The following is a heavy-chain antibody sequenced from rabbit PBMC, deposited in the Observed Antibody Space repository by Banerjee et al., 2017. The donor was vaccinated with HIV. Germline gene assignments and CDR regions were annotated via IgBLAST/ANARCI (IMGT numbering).Heavy chain of an antibody. J-gene: IGHJ4*01. Sequence: QEQLEESGGGLVKPGGTLTLTCTASGFSFSSTYYMCWVRQAPGKGLEWIGCINTGSGSALYVSWAKGRFTISKTSSTTVTLQMTSLTAADTATYFCARDRDGDAGYGSLALWGPGTLVTVS. CDR1: GFSFSSTYY. CDR3: ARDRDGDAGYGSLAL. V-gene: IGHV1S45*01. CDR2: INTGSGSA. D-gene: IGHD7-1*01.